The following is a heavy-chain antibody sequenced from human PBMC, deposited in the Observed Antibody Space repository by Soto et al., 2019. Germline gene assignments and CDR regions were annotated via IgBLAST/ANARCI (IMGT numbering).Heavy chain of an antibody. CDR2: IYNGGGT. V-gene: IGHV3-53*02. CDR3: ASTRGSSYDY. CDR1: GVTVSGNY. Sequence: EVQLVETGGGLIQPGGSLRLSCAASGVTVSGNYMSWVRQAPGKGLEWVSVIYNGGGTYYADSVKGRFTISRDNSKNTLYLQMNSLRAADTAVYYCASTRGSSYDYWGQGTLVTVSS. D-gene: IGHD6-6*01. J-gene: IGHJ4*02.